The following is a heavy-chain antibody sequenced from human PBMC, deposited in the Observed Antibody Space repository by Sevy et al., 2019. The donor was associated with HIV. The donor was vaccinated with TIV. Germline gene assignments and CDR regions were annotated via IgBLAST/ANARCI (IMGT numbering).Heavy chain of an antibody. J-gene: IGHJ6*02. V-gene: IGHV1-69*13. CDR2: IIPIFGTA. CDR3: ARDLYYYGSGSYSRRYYYHGMDV. D-gene: IGHD3-10*01. Sequence: ASVKVSCKASGGTFSSYAISWVRQAPGQGLEWMGGIIPIFGTANYAQKSQGRVTITADESTSTAYMELSSLRSEDTAVYYCARDLYYYGSGSYSRRYYYHGMDVWGQGTTVTVSS. CDR1: GGTFSSYA.